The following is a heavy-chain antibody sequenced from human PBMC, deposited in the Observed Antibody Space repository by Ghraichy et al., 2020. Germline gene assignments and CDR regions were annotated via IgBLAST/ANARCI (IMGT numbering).Heavy chain of an antibody. CDR1: GFVFHKTW. CDR3: VRDPSHGAIDY. D-gene: IGHD4-17*01. Sequence: GGSLRLSCAASGFVFHKTWMGWVRQAPGKGLEWVAITNDDAKEKYYADAAKGRFTISRDNARQTLYVQMNSLRVDDTAVYYCVRDPSHGAIDYWGQGTLVSVCS. CDR2: TNDDAKEK. J-gene: IGHJ4*02. V-gene: IGHV3-7*03.